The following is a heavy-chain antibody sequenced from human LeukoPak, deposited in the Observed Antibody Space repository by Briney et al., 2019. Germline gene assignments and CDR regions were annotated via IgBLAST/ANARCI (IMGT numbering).Heavy chain of an antibody. D-gene: IGHD6-19*01. V-gene: IGHV4-59*08. CDR2: IYYSGST. J-gene: IGHJ4*02. CDR3: ARLPGYSSGVLEY. Sequence: SETLSLTCTVSGGSTSSYYWSWIRQPPGKGLEWIGYIYYSGSTNYNPSLKSRVTISIDTSKNQFSLKVSSVTAADTAVYYCARLPGYSSGVLEYWGQGALVTVSS. CDR1: GGSTSSYY.